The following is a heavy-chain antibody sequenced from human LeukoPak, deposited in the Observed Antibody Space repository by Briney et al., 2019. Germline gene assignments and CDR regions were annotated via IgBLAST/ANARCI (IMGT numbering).Heavy chain of an antibody. CDR3: ARLAVAGNNFDY. V-gene: IGHV4-39*01. CDR1: GDSISSSRYY. J-gene: IGHJ4*02. CDR2: IYYSGST. D-gene: IGHD6-19*01. Sequence: SETLSLTCTVSGDSISSSRYYWGWIRQPPGKGLEWIGSIYYSGSTYYNPSLKSRVTISVDTSKNQFSLKLSSVTAADTAVYYCARLAVAGNNFDYWGQGTLVTVSS.